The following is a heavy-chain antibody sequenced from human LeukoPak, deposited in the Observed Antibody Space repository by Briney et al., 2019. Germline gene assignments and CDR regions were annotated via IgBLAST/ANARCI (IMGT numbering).Heavy chain of an antibody. Sequence: GASVKVSCKASGGTFSSYAISWVGQAPGQGLEWMGRIIPILGIANYAQKFQGRVTITADKSTSTAYMELSSLRSEDTAVYYCASLVQVRGVIITWGQGTLVTVSS. CDR3: ASLVQVRGVIIT. CDR1: GGTFSSYA. J-gene: IGHJ5*02. D-gene: IGHD3-10*01. CDR2: IIPILGIA. V-gene: IGHV1-69*04.